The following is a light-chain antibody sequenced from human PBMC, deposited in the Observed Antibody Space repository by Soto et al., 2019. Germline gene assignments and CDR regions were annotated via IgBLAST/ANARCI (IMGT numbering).Light chain of an antibody. CDR2: GNS. CDR3: QSYDSSHERV. CDR1: SSNIGAGYD. Sequence: QPVLTQPPSVSGAPGQRVTISCTGSSSNIGAGYDVHWYQQLPGTAPKLLIYGNSNRPSGVPDRFSGSKSGTSASLAITGLQAEDEADYYCQSYDSSHERVFGGGTKVTVL. J-gene: IGLJ3*02. V-gene: IGLV1-40*01.